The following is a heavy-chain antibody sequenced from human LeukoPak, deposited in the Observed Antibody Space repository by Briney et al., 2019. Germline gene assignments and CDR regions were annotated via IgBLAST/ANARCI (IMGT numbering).Heavy chain of an antibody. Sequence: GGSLRLSCAASGFTFSSYSMNWVRQAPGKGLEWVSHITASGTAMFYADSVKGRFTISRDNAKNSLYLQMNNLRVEDTAVYYCASLDTALLNSAYWGQGTLVTVSS. D-gene: IGHD5-18*01. V-gene: IGHV3-48*01. CDR2: ITASGTAM. CDR3: ASLDTALLNSAY. CDR1: GFTFSSYS. J-gene: IGHJ4*02.